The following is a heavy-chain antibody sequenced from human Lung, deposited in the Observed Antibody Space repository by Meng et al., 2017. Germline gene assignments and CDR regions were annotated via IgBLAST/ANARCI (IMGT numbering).Heavy chain of an antibody. D-gene: IGHD4-11*01. J-gene: IGHJ4*02. CDR1: GGSFSDYY. CDR3: ARGPTTMAHDFDY. CDR2: INHSGST. Sequence: QVQRQQWGAGLLKPSETLPLTCVLSGGSFSDYYWSWIRQPPGKGLEWIGEINHSGSTNYNPSLESRATISVDTSQNNLSLKLSSVTAADSAVYYCARGPTTMAHDFDYWGQGTLVTVSS. V-gene: IGHV4-34*01.